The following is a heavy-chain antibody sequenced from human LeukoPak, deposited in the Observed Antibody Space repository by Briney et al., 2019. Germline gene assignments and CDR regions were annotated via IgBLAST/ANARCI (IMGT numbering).Heavy chain of an antibody. D-gene: IGHD1-26*01. Sequence: PSETLSLTCAVSDYSISSGYYWGWIRQPPGKGLEWIGSIHHSGATYYNPSLNSRVIISVDTSKNRFSLKMNSVTAADTAVYYCATLLLEGATRRAGGYWGQGILVTVSS. J-gene: IGHJ4*02. CDR2: IHHSGAT. CDR1: DYSISSGYY. V-gene: IGHV4-38-2*01. CDR3: ATLLLEGATRRAGGY.